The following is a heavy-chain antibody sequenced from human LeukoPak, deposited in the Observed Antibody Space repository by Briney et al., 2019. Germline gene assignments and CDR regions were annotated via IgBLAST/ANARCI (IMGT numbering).Heavy chain of an antibody. J-gene: IGHJ4*02. V-gene: IGHV1-2*02. D-gene: IGHD5-18*01. CDR2: INPNSGGT. Sequence: ASVKVSCKASGYTFTSYGISWERQAPGQGLEWMGWINPNSGGTNYAQKFQGRVTMTRDTSISTAYMELSRLRSDDTAVYYCARAPGAMEVADFDYWGQGTLVTVSS. CDR3: ARAPGAMEVADFDY. CDR1: GYTFTSYG.